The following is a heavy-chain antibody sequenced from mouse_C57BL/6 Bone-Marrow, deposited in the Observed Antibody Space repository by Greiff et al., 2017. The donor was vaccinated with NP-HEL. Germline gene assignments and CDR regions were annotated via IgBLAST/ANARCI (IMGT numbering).Heavy chain of an antibody. J-gene: IGHJ1*03. V-gene: IGHV1-59*01. CDR1: GYTFTSYW. CDR3: AREYYAHWYFDV. CDR2: IDPSDSYT. Sequence: QVQLQQPGAELVRPGTSVKLSCKASGYTFTSYWMHWAKQRPGQGLEWIGVIDPSDSYTNYNQKFKGKATLTVDTSSSTAYMQLSSLTSEDSAVYYCAREYYAHWYFDVWGTGTTVTVSS. D-gene: IGHD1-1*01.